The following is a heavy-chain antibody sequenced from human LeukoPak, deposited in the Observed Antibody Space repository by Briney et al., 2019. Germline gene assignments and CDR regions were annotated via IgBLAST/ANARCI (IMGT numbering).Heavy chain of an antibody. CDR1: GFTFSSYS. J-gene: IGHJ4*02. V-gene: IGHV3-48*01. CDR3: ARDSIAAPLDY. CDR2: ISSSSSTI. D-gene: IGHD6-6*01. Sequence: PGGSLRLSCAASGFTFSSYSMNWGRQAPGKGLEWVSYISSSSSTIYYADSVKGRFTISRDNAKNSLYLQMNSLRAEDTAVYYCARDSIAAPLDYWGQGTLVTVSS.